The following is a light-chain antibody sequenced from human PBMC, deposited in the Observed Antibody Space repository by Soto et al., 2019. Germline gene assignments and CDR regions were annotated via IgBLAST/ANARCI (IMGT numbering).Light chain of an antibody. V-gene: IGKV1-39*01. CDR1: QRISTY. Sequence: DIQMTQFPSSLSASVGDRVTITCRASQRISTYLNWYQQKPGKAPKLLIYAASSLQIGVPSTFSGSGSGTDFTLTISSLQPEDFATYYCQQSFTTPRTFGQGTKLEIK. CDR3: QQSFTTPRT. CDR2: AAS. J-gene: IGKJ2*01.